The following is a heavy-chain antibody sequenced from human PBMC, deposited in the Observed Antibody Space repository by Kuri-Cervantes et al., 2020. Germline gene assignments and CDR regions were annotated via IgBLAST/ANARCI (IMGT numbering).Heavy chain of an antibody. CDR2: ISGSGGST. CDR1: GFTFGDYA. CDR3: AKVIAVAGPLDY. D-gene: IGHD6-19*01. J-gene: IGHJ4*02. V-gene: IGHV3-23*01. Sequence: GGSLRLSCTASGFTFGDYAMSWFRQAPGKGLEWVSAISGSGGSTYYADSVKGRFTISRDNSKNTLYLQMNSLRAEDTAVYYCAKVIAVAGPLDYWGQGTLVTVSS.